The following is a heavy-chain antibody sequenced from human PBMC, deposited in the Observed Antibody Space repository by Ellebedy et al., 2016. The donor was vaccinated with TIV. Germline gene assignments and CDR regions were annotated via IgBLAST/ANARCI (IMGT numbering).Heavy chain of an antibody. Sequence: AASVKVSCKAFGDTFSRYAISWVRQAPGQGLEWMGGIIAVFGTAIYSQRFKGRVTITADESTSTAYMEMTSLTSEDTAVYYCARQMDPTTAVAGHYYYHMDVWGQGTTVTVSS. J-gene: IGHJ6*03. CDR1: GDTFSRYA. CDR3: ARQMDPTTAVAGHYYYHMDV. V-gene: IGHV1-69*13. CDR2: IIAVFGTA. D-gene: IGHD6-19*01.